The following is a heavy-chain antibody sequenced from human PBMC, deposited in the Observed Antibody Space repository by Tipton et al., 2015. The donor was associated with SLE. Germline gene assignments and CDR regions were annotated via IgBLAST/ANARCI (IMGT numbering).Heavy chain of an antibody. Sequence: SLRLSCAASGFTFSSYSMNWVRQAPGKGLEWVSYISSSGSTIYYADSVKGRFTISRDNAKNSLYLQMNSLRAEDTAVYYCASVDGGWYGYYWGQGTLVTVSS. V-gene: IGHV3-48*04. CDR2: ISSSGSTI. J-gene: IGHJ4*02. CDR3: ASVDGGWYGYY. D-gene: IGHD6-19*01. CDR1: GFTFSSYS.